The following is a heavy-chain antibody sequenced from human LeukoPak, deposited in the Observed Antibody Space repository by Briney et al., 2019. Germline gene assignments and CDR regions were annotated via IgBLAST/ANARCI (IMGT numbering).Heavy chain of an antibody. V-gene: IGHV3-30-3*01. J-gene: IGHJ5*02. CDR1: GFTFSSYW. CDR3: ASGSSGSNWFDP. CDR2: ISYDGSNK. D-gene: IGHD6-19*01. Sequence: GGSLRLPCAASGFTFSSYWMSWVRQAPGKGLEWVAVISYDGSNKYYADSVKGRFTISRDNSKNTLYLQMNSLRAEDTAVYYCASGSSGSNWFDPWGQGTLVTVSS.